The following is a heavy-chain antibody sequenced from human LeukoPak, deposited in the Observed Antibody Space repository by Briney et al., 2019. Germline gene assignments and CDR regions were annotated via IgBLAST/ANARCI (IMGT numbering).Heavy chain of an antibody. CDR1: GFTFSSYA. CDR3: ARDSSGWYERLDY. Sequence: GGSLRLSCAASGFTFSSYAMSWVRQAPGKGLEWVSAISGSGGSTYYADSVKGRFTISRDNSKNTLYLQMSSLRAEDTAVYYCARDSSGWYERLDYWGQGTLVTVSS. V-gene: IGHV3-23*01. J-gene: IGHJ4*02. CDR2: ISGSGGST. D-gene: IGHD6-19*01.